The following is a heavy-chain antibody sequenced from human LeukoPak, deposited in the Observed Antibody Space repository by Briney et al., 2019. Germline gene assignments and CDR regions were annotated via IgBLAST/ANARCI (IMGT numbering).Heavy chain of an antibody. Sequence: PGGSLRLSCAASGFTFSSYAMHSVRQAPGKGLEYVSAISTNGGSTYYANSVEGRFTISRDNSKNTLYLQMGSVRAEDMAVYYCARWGSTSCYDYWGQGTLVTVSS. V-gene: IGHV3-64*01. CDR2: ISTNGGST. D-gene: IGHD2-2*01. J-gene: IGHJ4*02. CDR3: ARWGSTSCYDY. CDR1: GFTFSSYA.